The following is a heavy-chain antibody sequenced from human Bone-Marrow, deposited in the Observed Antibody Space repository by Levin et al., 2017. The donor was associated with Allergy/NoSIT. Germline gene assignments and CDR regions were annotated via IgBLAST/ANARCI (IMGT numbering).Heavy chain of an antibody. Sequence: PGESLKISCKASGYTFTNYGISWVRQAPGQGLEWIGWISAYNGKTTYAPNVQGRVTVTTDKSTNTAYMELRSLRSDDTAVYYCAVLWVYYYGMDVWGQGTTVTVSS. CDR2: ISAYNGKT. J-gene: IGHJ6*02. V-gene: IGHV1-18*01. CDR3: AVLWVYYYGMDV. D-gene: IGHD7-27*01. CDR1: GYTFTNYG.